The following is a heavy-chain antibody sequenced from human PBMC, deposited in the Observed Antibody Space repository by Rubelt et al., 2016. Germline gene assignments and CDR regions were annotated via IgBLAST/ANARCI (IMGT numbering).Heavy chain of an antibody. CDR1: GFTFSSYA. Sequence: VQLLESGGGLVQPGGSLRLSCAASGFTFSSYAMHWVRQAPGKGLEWVAVISYDGSNKYYADSVKGRFTISRDNSKNTRYLQMNSLRAADTAVYYCAREGLDVPAGFCDSRGQGTLVSVSS. CDR3: AREGLDVPAGFCDS. J-gene: IGHJ4*02. CDR2: ISYDGSNK. V-gene: IGHV3-30*01. D-gene: IGHD2-15*01.